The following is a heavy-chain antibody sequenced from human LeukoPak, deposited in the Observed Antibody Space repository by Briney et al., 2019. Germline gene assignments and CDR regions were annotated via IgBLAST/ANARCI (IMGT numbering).Heavy chain of an antibody. CDR2: VSPNSGNT. Sequence: ASVKVSCKASGYTFTNHDINWVRQATGQGLEWMGWVSPNSGNTVYEQKVKGRVIMTIDPSMSTAYMKLSSLLSEDTAVYYCARGGSDDNYDDFDYWGQGTLVTVAS. V-gene: IGHV1-8*01. CDR1: GYTFTNHD. CDR3: ARGGSDDNYDDFDY. J-gene: IGHJ4*02. D-gene: IGHD4-11*01.